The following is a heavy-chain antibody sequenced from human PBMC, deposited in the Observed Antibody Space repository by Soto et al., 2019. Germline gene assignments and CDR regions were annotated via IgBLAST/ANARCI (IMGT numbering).Heavy chain of an antibody. CDR3: ARDVFGYGDYANWFDP. CDR2: INPSGGST. D-gene: IGHD4-17*01. V-gene: IGHV1-46*01. CDR1: GYTFTSYY. J-gene: IGHJ5*02. Sequence: ASVKVSCKASGYTFTSYYMHWVRQAPGQGLEWVGIINPSGGSTSYAQKFQGRVTMTRDTSTSTVYMELSSLRSEDTAVYYCARDVFGYGDYANWFDPWGQGTLVTVSS.